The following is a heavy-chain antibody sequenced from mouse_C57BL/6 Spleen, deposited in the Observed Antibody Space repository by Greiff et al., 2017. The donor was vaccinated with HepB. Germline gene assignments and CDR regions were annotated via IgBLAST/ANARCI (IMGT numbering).Heavy chain of an antibody. J-gene: IGHJ2*01. Sequence: EVKLQQSGPGLVKPSQSLSLTCSVTGYSITSGYYWNWIRQFPGNQLEWMGYISYDGSNNYNPSLKNRISITRDTSKNQFFLKLNSVTTEDTATYYCARDTDYWGQGTTLTVSS. CDR3: ARDTDY. V-gene: IGHV3-6*01. CDR1: GYSITSGYY. CDR2: ISYDGSN.